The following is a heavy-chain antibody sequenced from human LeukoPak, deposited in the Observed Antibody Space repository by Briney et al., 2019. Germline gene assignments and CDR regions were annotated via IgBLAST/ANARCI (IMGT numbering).Heavy chain of an antibody. Sequence: SETLSLTCTVSGGSISSYYWSWIRQPAGKGLEWIGRIYTSGSTNYNPPLKSRVTMSVDTSKNQFSLKLSSVTAADTAVYYCASSKNYYGSGSYYHFDYWGQGTLVTVSS. V-gene: IGHV4-4*07. D-gene: IGHD3-10*01. CDR3: ASSKNYYGSGSYYHFDY. CDR2: IYTSGST. J-gene: IGHJ4*02. CDR1: GGSISSYY.